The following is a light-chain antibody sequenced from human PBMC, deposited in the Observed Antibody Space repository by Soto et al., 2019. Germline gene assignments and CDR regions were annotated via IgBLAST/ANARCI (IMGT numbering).Light chain of an antibody. J-gene: IGKJ2*01. CDR3: QQSISTPPT. V-gene: IGKV1-39*01. CDR1: QSIGTY. CDR2: AAS. Sequence: DIQMTQSPSSLSASVGDRVTITCRASQSIGTYLNWYLQKPGKAPQLLIHAASSLQTGVPSRFSGSGSGTEFTLTISSLQPEDFASFYCQQSISTPPTFGQGTKLAIK.